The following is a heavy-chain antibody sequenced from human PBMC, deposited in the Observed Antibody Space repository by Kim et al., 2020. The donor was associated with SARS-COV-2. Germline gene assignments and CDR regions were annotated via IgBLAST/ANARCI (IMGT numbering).Heavy chain of an antibody. CDR1: GFTFSSYA. J-gene: IGHJ3*02. Sequence: GGSLRLSCAASGFTFSSYAMHWVRQAPGKGLEYVSAISSNGGSTYYANSVKCRFTISRDTSKNTLYLQRGSLRAEDMAVYYCARVRVQARRGAFDIWGQGTMVDVSS. V-gene: IGHV3-64*01. CDR3: ARVRVQARRGAFDI. CDR2: ISSNGGST. D-gene: IGHD3-10*01.